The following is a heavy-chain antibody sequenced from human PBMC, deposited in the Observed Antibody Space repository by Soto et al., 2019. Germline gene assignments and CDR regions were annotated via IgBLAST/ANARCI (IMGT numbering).Heavy chain of an antibody. V-gene: IGHV3-30*18. CDR3: AKDGRYGDYYDSSGYPSSFKWFDP. D-gene: IGHD3-22*01. CDR1: GFTFSSYG. CDR2: ISYDGSNK. J-gene: IGHJ5*02. Sequence: QVQLVESGGGVVQPGRSLRLSCAASGFTFSSYGMHWVRQAPGKGLEWVAVISYDGSNKYYADSVKGRFTISRDNSKNALDRQMNSLRAEDTAVYYCAKDGRYGDYYDSSGYPSSFKWFDPWGQGTLVTVSS.